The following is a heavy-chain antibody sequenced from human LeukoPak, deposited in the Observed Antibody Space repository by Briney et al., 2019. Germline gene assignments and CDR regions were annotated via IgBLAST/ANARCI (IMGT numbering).Heavy chain of an antibody. V-gene: IGHV4-59*04. D-gene: IGHD5-18*01. CDR3: GRHRGYSYGYQDY. CDR2: IYRSGSA. CDR1: GGSISSFH. J-gene: IGHJ4*02. Sequence: SETLSLTCTVSGGSISSFHWSWIRQPPGKGLEWIGSIYRSGSAYYKPSLTSRVTLSVDTSKNQFSLKLSSVTASDTAVYYCGRHRGYSYGYQDYWGQGTLVTVSS.